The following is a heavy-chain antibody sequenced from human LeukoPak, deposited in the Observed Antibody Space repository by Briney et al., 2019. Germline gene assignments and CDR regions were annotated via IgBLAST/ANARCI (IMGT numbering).Heavy chain of an antibody. CDR2: ITSDGRDK. CDR3: ARDPWLDP. J-gene: IGHJ5*02. Sequence: GGPLRLACAAYGFNFSTYVMHGVRQAPPKGLAGVEVITSDGRDKHLPHSVKGRFTISRGNSKNTVYLQINIRNAEDTAGDYFARDPWLDPWGQGTLVTVSS. V-gene: IGHV3-30*03. CDR1: GFNFSTYV.